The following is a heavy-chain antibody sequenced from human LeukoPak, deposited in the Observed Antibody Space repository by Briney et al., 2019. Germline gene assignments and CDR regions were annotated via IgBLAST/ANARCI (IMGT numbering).Heavy chain of an antibody. CDR3: ARASGGWDLDY. Sequence: GESLTLSCAASGVTFNVFHMNWIRQAPGKGLGWISSITSSGTYITYADSIQGRFTISRDNAKTSLYLQMNSLRVDDTALYYCARASGGWDLDYWGHGTLVTVSS. CDR1: GVTFNVFH. V-gene: IGHV3-21*01. D-gene: IGHD1-26*01. CDR2: ITSSGTYI. J-gene: IGHJ4*01.